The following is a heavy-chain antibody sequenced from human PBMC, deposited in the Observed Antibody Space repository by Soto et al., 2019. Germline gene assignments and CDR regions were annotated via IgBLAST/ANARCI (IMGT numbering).Heavy chain of an antibody. CDR2: IYATGTT. Sequence: SETLSLTCTVSGASISGFYLSWIRKSAGKGLECIGRIYATGTTDYNPSLKSRVMMSVDTSKKQFSLKLRSVTAADTAVYYCVRDGTKTLRDWFDPWGQGISVNVSS. D-gene: IGHD1-1*01. CDR1: GASISGFY. J-gene: IGHJ5*02. V-gene: IGHV4-4*07. CDR3: VRDGTKTLRDWFDP.